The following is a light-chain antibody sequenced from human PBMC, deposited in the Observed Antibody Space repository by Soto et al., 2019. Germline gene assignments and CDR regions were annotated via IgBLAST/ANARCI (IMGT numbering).Light chain of an antibody. CDR3: AAWDDSLNGYV. J-gene: IGLJ1*01. V-gene: IGLV1-44*01. CDR1: SSNIGSNT. CDR2: SNN. Sequence: QSVLTQPPSASGTPGQRVTISCSGSSSNIGSNTVNWYQQLPGTAPKLLIYSNNQRPSGVPDRFYGSKSGTSASLAISGLQSEDEDDYYCAAWDDSLNGYVFGTGTKLTVL.